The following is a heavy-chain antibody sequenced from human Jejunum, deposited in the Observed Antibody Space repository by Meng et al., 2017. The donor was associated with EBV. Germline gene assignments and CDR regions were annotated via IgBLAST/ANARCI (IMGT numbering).Heavy chain of an antibody. CDR3: AASAVVAPHY. V-gene: IGHV3-48*04. CDR1: GFSFSSYV. Sequence: EVQLVESGGGLVQPGGSLRLSCAASGFSFSSYVMTWVRQAPGKGLEWVSYISSGSGSTLYYADSVGGRFTISRDNAKNSLYLQLNSLRAEDTAVYYCAASAVVAPHYWGQGTLVTVSS. J-gene: IGHJ4*02. CDR2: ISSGSGSTL. D-gene: IGHD2-15*01.